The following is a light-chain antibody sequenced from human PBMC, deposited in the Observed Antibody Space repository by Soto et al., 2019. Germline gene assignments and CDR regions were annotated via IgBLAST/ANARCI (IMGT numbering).Light chain of an antibody. CDR3: QQRGNWPQT. J-gene: IGKJ1*01. CDR2: DVS. V-gene: IGKV1-5*01. Sequence: IQMTHSPSTLCASGGDIVTITFRASQSISGCLAWYQQKPGKAPKFLIYDVSNLESGVPLRFSGSGSGTEFTLTISSLEPEDFAVYYCQQRGNWPQTFGQGTKVDIK. CDR1: QSISGC.